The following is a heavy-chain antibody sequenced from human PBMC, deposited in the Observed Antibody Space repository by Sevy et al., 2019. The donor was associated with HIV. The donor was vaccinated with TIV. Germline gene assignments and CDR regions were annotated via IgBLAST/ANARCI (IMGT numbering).Heavy chain of an antibody. Sequence: GGSLRLSCAASGFTFTTYSMNWVRQAPGKGLEWVSSISSSRNKAYQAHSVKGRFTISRDNAKNSLYLQMNSLRAEDTAVYYCARGPPHDIWGQGTMVTVSS. CDR1: GFTFTTYS. J-gene: IGHJ3*02. CDR3: ARGPPHDI. V-gene: IGHV3-21*01. CDR2: ISSSRNKA.